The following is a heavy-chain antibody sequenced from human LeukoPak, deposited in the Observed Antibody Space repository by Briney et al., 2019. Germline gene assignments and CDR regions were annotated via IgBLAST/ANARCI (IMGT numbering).Heavy chain of an antibody. Sequence: PGRSLRLSCAGSGFTFGGYGMHWFRQTPGKGLGWVAVIAYDGSRAFYADSVKGRFTISRDNSKNTMSVQMDDLRAEDTAVYYCTRYNKDHFDYWGQETLVTLSS. J-gene: IGHJ4*02. CDR1: GFTFGGYG. V-gene: IGHV3-33*01. CDR2: IAYDGSRA. CDR3: TRYNKDHFDY. D-gene: IGHD1-14*01.